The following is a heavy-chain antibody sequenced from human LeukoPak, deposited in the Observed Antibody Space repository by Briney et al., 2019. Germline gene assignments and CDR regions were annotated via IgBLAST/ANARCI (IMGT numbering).Heavy chain of an antibody. V-gene: IGHV3-23*01. Sequence: GSLRLSCAASGFTFSRYGMSWVRQAPGKGLEWVSAISGSGDTTDYADSVKGRFIISRDNSKNTFYLQMDSMRAEDTAIYYCANFFLGDRGGWGQGTLVTVSS. J-gene: IGHJ4*02. CDR1: GFTFSRYG. D-gene: IGHD3-10*01. CDR3: ANFFLGDRGG. CDR2: ISGSGDTT.